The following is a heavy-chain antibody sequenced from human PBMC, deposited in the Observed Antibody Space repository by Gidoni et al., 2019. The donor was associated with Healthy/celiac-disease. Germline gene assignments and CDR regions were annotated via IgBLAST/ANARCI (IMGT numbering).Heavy chain of an antibody. D-gene: IGHD2-2*01. J-gene: IGHJ6*02. V-gene: IGHV1-69*01. Sequence: QVQLVQSGAEVKKPGSSVKVSCKASGGTFRSYAISWVRQAPGQGLEWMGGIIPIFGTANYAQKFQGRVTITADESTSTAYMELSSLRSEDTAVYYCASTRSSTSSPLDYGMDVWGQGTTVTVSS. CDR3: ASTRSSTSSPLDYGMDV. CDR1: GGTFRSYA. CDR2: IIPIFGTA.